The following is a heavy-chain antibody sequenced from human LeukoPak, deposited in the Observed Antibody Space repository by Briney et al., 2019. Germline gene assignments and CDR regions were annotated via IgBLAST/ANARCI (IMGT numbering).Heavy chain of an antibody. V-gene: IGHV3-9*01. Sequence: GGSLRLSCAASGLTFDDYAMHWVRQAPGKGLEWVSGISWNSGSIGYADSVKGRFTISRDNAKNSLYLQMNSLRAEDTALYYCAKDLSTMVRSDAFDIWGQGTMVTVSS. CDR2: ISWNSGSI. D-gene: IGHD3-10*01. J-gene: IGHJ3*02. CDR1: GLTFDDYA. CDR3: AKDLSTMVRSDAFDI.